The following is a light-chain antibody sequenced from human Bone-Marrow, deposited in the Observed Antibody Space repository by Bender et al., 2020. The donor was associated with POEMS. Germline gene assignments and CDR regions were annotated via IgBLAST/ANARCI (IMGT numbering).Light chain of an antibody. V-gene: IGLV2-8*01. CDR2: EVS. CDR1: SSDVGGYNY. J-gene: IGLJ2*01. Sequence: QSALTQPPSASGSPGQSVTISCIGTSSDVGGYNYVSWYQQHPGKVPKLMIYEVSKRPSGVPDRFSGSKSGNTASLTVSGLQAEDEAEYYCSSYAGSNNFVVFGGGTKLTVL. CDR3: SSYAGSNNFVV.